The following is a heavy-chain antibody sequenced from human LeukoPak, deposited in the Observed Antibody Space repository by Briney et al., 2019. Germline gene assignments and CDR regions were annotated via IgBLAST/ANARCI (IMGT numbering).Heavy chain of an antibody. D-gene: IGHD3-10*01. CDR1: GGSISSGDYY. CDR2: IYYSGST. CDR3: ARSIRGVQPHMDV. J-gene: IGHJ6*03. Sequence: PSETLSLTCTVSGGSISSGDYYWSWIRQPPGKGLEWIGYIYYSGSTNYNPSLKSRVTISVDTSKNQFSLKLSSVTAADTAVYYCARSIRGVQPHMDVWGKGTTVTVSS. V-gene: IGHV4-61*08.